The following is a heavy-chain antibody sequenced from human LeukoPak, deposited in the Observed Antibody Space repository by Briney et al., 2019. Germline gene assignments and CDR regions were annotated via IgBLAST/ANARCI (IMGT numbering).Heavy chain of an antibody. V-gene: IGHV4-31*11. D-gene: IGHD1-1*01. Sequence: KTSETLSLTCAVSGGSISSGGYYWSWIRQHPGKGLEWIGSIYYSGSTNYNPYLQGRVTMSLDTSRNQFSLKLSSVTAADTAVYYCASGDNDPLFDYWGQGTLVTVSS. CDR2: IYYSGST. CDR1: GGSISSGGYY. CDR3: ASGDNDPLFDY. J-gene: IGHJ4*02.